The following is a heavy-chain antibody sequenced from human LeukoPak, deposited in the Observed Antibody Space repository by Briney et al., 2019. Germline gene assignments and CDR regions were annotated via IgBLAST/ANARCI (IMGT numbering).Heavy chain of an antibody. CDR1: GGSISSSNW. V-gene: IGHV4-4*02. Sequence: SETLSLTCAVSGGSISSSNWWSWVRQPPGKGLEWIGEIYHSGSTNYNPSLKSRVTISVDKSKNQFSLKLSSVTAADTAVYYCARVTTTVTGHFDYWGQGTLVTVSS. CDR3: ARVTTTVTGHFDY. D-gene: IGHD4-17*01. CDR2: IYHSGST. J-gene: IGHJ4*02.